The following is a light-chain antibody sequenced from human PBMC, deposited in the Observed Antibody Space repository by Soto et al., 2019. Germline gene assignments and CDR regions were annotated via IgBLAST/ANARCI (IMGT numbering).Light chain of an antibody. Sequence: QSVLTQSRSVSGSPGQSVTISCTGTSSDVDDYNYVSWYQQHPDTAPKLMIYDVTKRPSGVPDRFSGSKSGNTASLTISGLQAEDEADYYCCSYAGGYVFEVIFGGGTKVTVL. CDR1: SSDVDDYNY. J-gene: IGLJ2*01. V-gene: IGLV2-11*01. CDR3: CSYAGGYVFEVI. CDR2: DVT.